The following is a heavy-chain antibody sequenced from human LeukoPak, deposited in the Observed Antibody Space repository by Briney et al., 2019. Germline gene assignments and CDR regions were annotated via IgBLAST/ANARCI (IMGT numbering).Heavy chain of an antibody. J-gene: IGHJ6*02. CDR3: ARSTVGATGTVGGTSYYYYGMDV. V-gene: IGHV3-7*05. CDR2: IKQDGSEK. D-gene: IGHD1-26*01. Sequence: GGSLRLSCAASGFTFSNYWMSWVRQAPGKGLEWVANIKQDGSEKYYVDSVKGRFTISRDNAKNSLYLQMNSLRAEDTALYYCARSTVGATGTVGGTSYYYYGMDVWGQGTTVTVSS. CDR1: GFTFSNYW.